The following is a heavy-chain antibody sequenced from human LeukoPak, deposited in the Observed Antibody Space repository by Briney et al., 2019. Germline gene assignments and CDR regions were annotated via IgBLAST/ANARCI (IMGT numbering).Heavy chain of an antibody. Sequence: SETLSLTCTVSGGSISSSSYYWGWIRQPPGKGLEWIGSIYYSGSTNYNPSLKSRVTISVDTSKNQFSLKLSSVTAADTAVYYCARVPPTLVVATGTTFDYWGQGTLVTVSS. V-gene: IGHV4-39*07. CDR3: ARVPPTLVVATGTTFDY. CDR2: IYYSGST. D-gene: IGHD1-1*01. CDR1: GGSISSSSYY. J-gene: IGHJ4*02.